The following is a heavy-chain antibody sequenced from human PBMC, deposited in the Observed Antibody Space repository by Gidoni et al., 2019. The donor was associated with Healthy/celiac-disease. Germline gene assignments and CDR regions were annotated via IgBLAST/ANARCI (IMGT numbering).Heavy chain of an antibody. V-gene: IGHV4-39*01. J-gene: IGHJ3*02. Sequence: QLQLQESGPGLVKPSETLSLTCTVSGGSISSSSYYWGWIRQPPGKGLEWIGSIYYSGSTYYNPSLKSRVTISVDTSKNQFSLKLSSVTAADTAVYYCATQRGYSGYDRAFDIWGQGTMVTVSS. CDR2: IYYSGST. D-gene: IGHD5-12*01. CDR3: ATQRGYSGYDRAFDI. CDR1: GGSISSSSYY.